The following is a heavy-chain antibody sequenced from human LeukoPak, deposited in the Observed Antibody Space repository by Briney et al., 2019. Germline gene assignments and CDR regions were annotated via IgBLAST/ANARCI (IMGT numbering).Heavy chain of an antibody. CDR2: ISYDGSNK. D-gene: IGHD2-21*02. V-gene: IGHV3-30-3*01. J-gene: IGHJ4*02. CDR3: ARAPLNCGGDCYWGFYFDY. CDR1: GFTFSSYA. Sequence: GRSLRLSCAASGFTFSSYAMHWVRQAPGKGLEWVAVISYDGSNKYYADSVKGRFTISRDNSKNTLYLQMNSLRAEDTAVYYCARAPLNCGGDCYWGFYFDYWGQGTLVTVSS.